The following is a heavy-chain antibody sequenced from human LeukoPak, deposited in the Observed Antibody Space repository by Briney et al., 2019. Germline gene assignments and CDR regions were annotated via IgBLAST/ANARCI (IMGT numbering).Heavy chain of an antibody. CDR1: GYTFTGYN. D-gene: IGHD6-13*01. J-gene: IGHJ4*02. V-gene: IGHV1-2*02. CDR2: INPNSGGT. Sequence: ASVKVSCKASGYTFTGYNIHWVRQAPGQGLEWMGWINPNSGGTHYAQKLQGRVTMTRDTSINTAYMEVSRLRSDDTAMYYCARDRLAAAGSGGWGQGTLVTVFS. CDR3: ARDRLAAAGSGG.